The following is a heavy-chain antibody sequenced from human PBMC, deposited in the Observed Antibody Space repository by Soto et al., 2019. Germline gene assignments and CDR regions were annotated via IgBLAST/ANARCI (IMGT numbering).Heavy chain of an antibody. CDR1: GGSVSSGSYY. J-gene: IGHJ6*03. V-gene: IGHV4-61*01. Sequence: SETLSLTCTVSGGSVSSGSYYWILIRQPPGKGLEWIGYIYYSGSTNYNPSLKSRVTISVDTSKNQFSLKLSSVTAADTAVYYCARGGPPLYCSSTSCFGGGYDYYHYYMDVWGKGTTVTVSS. CDR2: IYYSGST. CDR3: ARGGPPLYCSSTSCFGGGYDYYHYYMDV. D-gene: IGHD2-2*01.